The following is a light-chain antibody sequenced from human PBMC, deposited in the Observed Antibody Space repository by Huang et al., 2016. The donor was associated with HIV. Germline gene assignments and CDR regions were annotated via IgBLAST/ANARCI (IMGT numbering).Light chain of an antibody. J-gene: IGKJ4*01. V-gene: IGKV3-11*01. CDR2: DAS. CDR1: QSISSY. Sequence: EIVLTQSPATLSLSPGERASFSCRASQSISSYLAWYQQKPGQAPRLLIYDASNRATGIPARFSGSGSGTDFTLTISNLQSEDFAVYYCQQRSAWPLTFGGGTKVEI. CDR3: QQRSAWPLT.